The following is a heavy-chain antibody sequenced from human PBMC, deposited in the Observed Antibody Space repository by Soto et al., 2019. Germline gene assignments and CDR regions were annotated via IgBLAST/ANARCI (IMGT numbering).Heavy chain of an antibody. D-gene: IGHD1-1*01. Sequence: SETLSLTCTVSGGSISSGDYYWSWIRQPPGKGLEWIGYIYYSGSTYYNPSLKSRVTISVDTSKNQFSLKLSSVTAADSAVYYCARLDLIGMDVWGQGTTVPVLL. V-gene: IGHV4-30-4*01. J-gene: IGHJ6*02. CDR3: ARLDLIGMDV. CDR1: GGSISSGDYY. CDR2: IYYSGST.